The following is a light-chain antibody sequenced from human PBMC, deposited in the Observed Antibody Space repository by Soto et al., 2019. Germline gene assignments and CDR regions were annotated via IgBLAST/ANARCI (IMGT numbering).Light chain of an antibody. Sequence: DIQMTQSRSSLSASVEDRGIITCRASQSISNHLNWYQQKPGKAPKLLIFAASSLQSGVPSRFSGSRSGPDFTLTISSLQPEDFATYYCQQSYSSPPTFGQGTKVDIK. CDR2: AAS. J-gene: IGKJ1*01. CDR1: QSISNH. V-gene: IGKV1-39*01. CDR3: QQSYSSPPT.